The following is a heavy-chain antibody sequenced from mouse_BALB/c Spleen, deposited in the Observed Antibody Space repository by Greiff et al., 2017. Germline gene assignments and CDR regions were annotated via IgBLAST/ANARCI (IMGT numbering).Heavy chain of an antibody. D-gene: IGHD1-1*01. J-gene: IGHJ2*01. CDR2: IDPANGNT. CDR3: TRSSYVAY. CDR1: GFNIKDTY. Sequence: EVQLQQSGAELVKPGASVKLSCTASGFNIKDTYMHWVKQRPEQGLEWIGRIDPANGNTKYDPKFQGKATITADTSSNTAYLQLSSLTSEDTAVYYCTRSSYVAYWGQGTTLTVSS. V-gene: IGHV14-3*02.